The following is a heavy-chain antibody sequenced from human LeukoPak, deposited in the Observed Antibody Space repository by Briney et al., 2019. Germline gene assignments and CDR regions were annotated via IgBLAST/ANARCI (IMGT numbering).Heavy chain of an antibody. J-gene: IGHJ4*02. CDR3: ARLVGDSGWYFSDY. D-gene: IGHD6-19*01. CDR2: INHSGST. Sequence: SETLSLTCAVYGGSFSGYYWSWIRQPPGKGLEWIGEINHSGSTNYNPSLKSRVTISVDTSKNQSSLKLSSVTAADTAVYYCARLVGDSGWYFSDYWGQGTLVIVSS. CDR1: GGSFSGYY. V-gene: IGHV4-34*01.